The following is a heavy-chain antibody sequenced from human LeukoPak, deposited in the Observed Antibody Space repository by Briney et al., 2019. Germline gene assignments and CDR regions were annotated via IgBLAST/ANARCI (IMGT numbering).Heavy chain of an antibody. CDR1: GFTFSSYS. CDR3: ARGRDGWYFDY. J-gene: IGHJ4*02. CDR2: ISSSSSSI. V-gene: IGHV3-48*01. Sequence: GGSLRLSCTASGFTFSSYSMDWVRQAPGKGLEWVSYISSSSSSIYYADSVKGRFTISRDNAKNSLFLQMNSLRAEDTAVYYCARGRDGWYFDYWGQGTLVSVSS. D-gene: IGHD2-15*01.